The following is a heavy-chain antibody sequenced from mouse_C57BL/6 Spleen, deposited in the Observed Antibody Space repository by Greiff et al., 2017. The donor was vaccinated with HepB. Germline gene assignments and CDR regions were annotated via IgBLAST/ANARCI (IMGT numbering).Heavy chain of an antibody. CDR3: ARERDYYGSSYVGAMDY. CDR1: GYTFTSYW. J-gene: IGHJ4*01. V-gene: IGHV1-53*01. Sequence: QVQLKQSGTELVKPGASVKLSCKASGYTFTSYWMHWVKQRPGQGLEWIGNINPSNGGTNYNEKFKSKATLTVDKSSSTAYMQLSSLTSEDSAVYYCARERDYYGSSYVGAMDYWGQGTSVTVSS. D-gene: IGHD1-1*01. CDR2: INPSNGGT.